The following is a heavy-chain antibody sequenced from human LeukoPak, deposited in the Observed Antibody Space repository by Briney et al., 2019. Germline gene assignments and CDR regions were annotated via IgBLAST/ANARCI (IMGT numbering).Heavy chain of an antibody. J-gene: IGHJ4*02. CDR2: IYYSGNT. Sequence: PSETLSLTCSVSGGSISSSSYYWGWIRQPPGKGLEWIGTIYYSGNTYYNPSLKSRVTISVDTSKNQFSLRLSSVTAADTAVYYCARRPQYGSGYDYWGQGTLVTVSS. V-gene: IGHV4-39*01. CDR3: ARRPQYGSGYDY. CDR1: GGSISSSSYY. D-gene: IGHD6-19*01.